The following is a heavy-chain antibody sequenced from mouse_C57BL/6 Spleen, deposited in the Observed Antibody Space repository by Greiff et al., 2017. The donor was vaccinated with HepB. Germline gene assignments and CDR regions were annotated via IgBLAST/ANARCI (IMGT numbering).Heavy chain of an antibody. CDR1: GFTFSSYA. V-gene: IGHV5-4*01. CDR3: ARERNDGDPDAMDY. CDR2: ISDGGSYT. J-gene: IGHJ4*01. D-gene: IGHD2-13*01. Sequence: EVMLVESGGGLVKPGGSLKLSCAASGFTFSSYAMSWVRQTPEKRLEWVATISDGGSYTYYPDNVKGRFPIARDNAKNNLYLQMSHLKYEDTAMYYCARERNDGDPDAMDYWGQGTSVTVSS.